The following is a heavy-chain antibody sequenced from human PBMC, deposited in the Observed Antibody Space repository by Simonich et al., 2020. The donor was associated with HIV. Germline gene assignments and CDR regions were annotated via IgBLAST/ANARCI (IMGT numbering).Heavy chain of an antibody. V-gene: IGHV4-34*02. CDR2: ISHVGRT. CDR1: GGSFSGYY. J-gene: IGHJ4*02. Sequence: VQLQQWGAGLLKPSETLSLTCAVYGGSFSGYYWSWIRQPPGKGLEWIGEISHVGRTTNNPSLKRRVTISVDTSKKQISLRLSSVTAADTALYYCARHRPSGNYLYEVDYFDFCGQGTLVTVSS. CDR3: ARHRPSGNYLYEVDYFDF. D-gene: IGHD1-26*01.